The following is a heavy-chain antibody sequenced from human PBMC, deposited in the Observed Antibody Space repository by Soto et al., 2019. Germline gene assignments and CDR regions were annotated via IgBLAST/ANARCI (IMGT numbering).Heavy chain of an antibody. CDR2: ISAYNGNT. CDR1: GYHVTSYG. Sequence: ASWKASGKAPGYHVTSYGNRWVRQAPGHGHAWMGWISAYNGNTNYAQKLQGRVTMTTDTSTSTAYMELRSLRSDDTAVYYCARERAAKARFGELRLYYYGMDVWGQGTTVTVSS. V-gene: IGHV1-18*01. CDR3: ARERAAKARFGELRLYYYGMDV. J-gene: IGHJ6*02. D-gene: IGHD3-10*01.